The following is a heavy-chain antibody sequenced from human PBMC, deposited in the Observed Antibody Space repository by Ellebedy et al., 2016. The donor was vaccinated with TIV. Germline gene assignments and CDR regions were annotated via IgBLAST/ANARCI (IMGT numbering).Heavy chain of an antibody. J-gene: IGHJ5*02. CDR1: GGSISSNNW. Sequence: MPSETLSLTCAVSGGSISSNNWWSWVRQPPGRGLEWIGEIYHSGSINYNPSLKSRVTFSLDKSKSQFYLKLSSVTAADTAVYYCAKDDDVSVRIRFDPWGQGTLVTVSS. D-gene: IGHD3-16*01. CDR2: IYHSGSI. CDR3: AKDDDVSVRIRFDP. V-gene: IGHV4-4*02.